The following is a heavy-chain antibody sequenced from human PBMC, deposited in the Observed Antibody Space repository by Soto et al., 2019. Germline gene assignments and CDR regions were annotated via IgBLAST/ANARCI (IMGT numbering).Heavy chain of an antibody. J-gene: IGHJ6*02. V-gene: IGHV3-7*01. Sequence: GSLRLSCAASGFTFSSYWMSWVRQAPGKGLEWVANIKQDGSEKYYVDSVKGRFTISRDNAKNSLYLQMNSLRAEDTAVYYCARAEFGGIYYHYYYGMDVWGQGTTVTVSS. CDR3: ARAEFGGIYYHYYYGMDV. CDR2: IKQDGSEK. CDR1: GFTFSSYW. D-gene: IGHD3-10*01.